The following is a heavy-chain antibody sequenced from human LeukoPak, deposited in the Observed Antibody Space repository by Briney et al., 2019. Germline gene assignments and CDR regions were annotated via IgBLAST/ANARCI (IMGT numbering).Heavy chain of an antibody. CDR1: GFTFSSYG. D-gene: IGHD3-10*01. Sequence: SGGSLRLSCAASGFTFSSYGMHWVRQAPGKGLEWVAIISYDGSNQYYVDSVKGRFTISRDNSNNTLYLQMDSLRADDTAVYYCAKPFYYGSGTYPFDYWGQGALVTVSS. V-gene: IGHV3-30*18. CDR3: AKPFYYGSGTYPFDY. J-gene: IGHJ4*02. CDR2: ISYDGSNQ.